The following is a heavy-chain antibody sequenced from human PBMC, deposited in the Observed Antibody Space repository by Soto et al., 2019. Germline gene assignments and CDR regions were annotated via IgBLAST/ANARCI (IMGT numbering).Heavy chain of an antibody. CDR2: ISGSGGST. CDR1: GFTFDDYA. J-gene: IGHJ4*02. CDR3: AKDSGPGYFDY. Sequence: PGGSLRLSCAASGFTFDDYAMHWVRQAPGKGLEWVSAISGSGGSTYYADSVKGRFTISRDNSKNTLYLQMNSLRAEDTAVYYRAKDSGPGYFDYWGQGTLVTVSS. D-gene: IGHD2-15*01. V-gene: IGHV3-23*01.